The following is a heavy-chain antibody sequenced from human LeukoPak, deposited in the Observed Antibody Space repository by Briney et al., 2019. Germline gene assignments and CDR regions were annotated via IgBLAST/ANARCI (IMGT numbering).Heavy chain of an antibody. Sequence: SVKVSFKASVGTFSSYAISWVRQAPGQGLEWMGRIIPIFGTANYAQKFQGRVTITTDESTSTAYMELSSLRSEDTAVYYCARDDGGNSVSDYWGQGTLVTVSS. CDR1: VGTFSSYA. CDR2: IIPIFGTA. CDR3: ARDDGGNSVSDY. J-gene: IGHJ4*02. V-gene: IGHV1-69*05. D-gene: IGHD4-23*01.